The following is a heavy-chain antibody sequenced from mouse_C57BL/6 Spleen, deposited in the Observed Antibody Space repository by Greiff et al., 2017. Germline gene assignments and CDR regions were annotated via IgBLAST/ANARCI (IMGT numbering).Heavy chain of an antibody. Sequence: EVMLVESGGGLVKPGGSLKLSCAASGFTFSSYAMSWVRQTPEKRLEWVATISDGGSYTYYPDNVKGRFTISRDNAKNNLYLQMSHLKSEDTAMYYCARDLLGRGDYFDYWGQGTTLTVSS. V-gene: IGHV5-4*01. J-gene: IGHJ2*01. CDR3: ARDLLGRGDYFDY. CDR2: ISDGGSYT. D-gene: IGHD4-1*01. CDR1: GFTFSSYA.